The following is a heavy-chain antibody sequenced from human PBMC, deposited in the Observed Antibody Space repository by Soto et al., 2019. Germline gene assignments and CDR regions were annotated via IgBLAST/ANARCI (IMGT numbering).Heavy chain of an antibody. CDR1: GGTFGSYA. CDR3: ARMTYSGTAYYYYYGMDV. V-gene: IGHV1-69*13. D-gene: IGHD1-26*01. CDR2: IIPIFGTA. Sequence: SVKVSCKASGGTFGSYAISWVRQAPGQGLEWMGGIIPIFGTANYAQKFQGRVTITADESTSTAYMELSSLRSEDTAVYYCARMTYSGTAYYYYYGMDVWGQGTTVTVSS. J-gene: IGHJ6*02.